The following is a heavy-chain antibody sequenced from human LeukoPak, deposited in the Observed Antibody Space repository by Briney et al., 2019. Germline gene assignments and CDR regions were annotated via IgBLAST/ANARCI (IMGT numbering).Heavy chain of an antibody. CDR2: INPSGGST. J-gene: IGHJ5*02. V-gene: IGHV1-46*01. CDR3: ARAPTPRTHIVVVPGGWFDP. CDR1: GYTFTSYY. D-gene: IGHD2-2*01. Sequence: ASVKVSCKASGYTFTSYYMHWVRQAPGQGLEWRGIINPSGGSTSYAQKFQGRVTMTRDTSTSTVYMELSSLRSEDTAVYYCARAPTPRTHIVVVPGGWFDPWGQGTLVTVSS.